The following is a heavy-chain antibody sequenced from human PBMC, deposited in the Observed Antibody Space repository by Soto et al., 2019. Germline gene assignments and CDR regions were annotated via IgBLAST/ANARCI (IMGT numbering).Heavy chain of an antibody. CDR1: GFTFSSHA. D-gene: IGHD1-26*01. CDR3: ARDASGGPYYYYGMDV. J-gene: IGHJ6*02. V-gene: IGHV3-30-3*01. Sequence: QVQLVESGGSVVQPGRSLRLSCAASGFTFSSHAMHWVRQAPGKGLEWVAVISYDGSNKYYADSVKGRFTISRDNSKNTLYLQMNSLRAEDTAVYHCARDASGGPYYYYGMDVWGQGTTVTVSS. CDR2: ISYDGSNK.